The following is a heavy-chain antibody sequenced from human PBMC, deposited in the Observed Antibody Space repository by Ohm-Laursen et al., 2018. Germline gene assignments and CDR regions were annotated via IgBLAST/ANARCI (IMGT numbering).Heavy chain of an antibody. CDR2: ISDSGGST. D-gene: IGHD5-24*01. CDR3: AKFPRRDGYSDHFDY. CDR1: GFTFSNYA. V-gene: IGHV3-23*01. Sequence: SLRLSCAASGFTFSNYAMSWVRQPPGKGLEWVSAISDSGGSTYYADSVKGRFTISRDNSKNTLSLQMNSLRAEDTAVYYCAKFPRRDGYSDHFDYWGQGTLVTVSS. J-gene: IGHJ4*02.